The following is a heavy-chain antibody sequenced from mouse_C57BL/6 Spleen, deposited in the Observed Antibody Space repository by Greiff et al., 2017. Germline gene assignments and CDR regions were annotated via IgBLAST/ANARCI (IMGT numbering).Heavy chain of an antibody. CDR3: ARSGDGYYYARDY. V-gene: IGHV1-66*01. D-gene: IGHD2-3*01. CDR2: IYPGSGNT. CDR1: GYSFTSYY. Sequence: QVQLQQSGPELVKPGASVKISCKASGYSFTSYYIHWVKQRPGPGLEWIGWIYPGSGNTKYNEKFKGKATLTADTSSSTAYMQLSSLTSEDSAVYYCARSGDGYYYARDYWGQGTSVTVSS. J-gene: IGHJ4*01.